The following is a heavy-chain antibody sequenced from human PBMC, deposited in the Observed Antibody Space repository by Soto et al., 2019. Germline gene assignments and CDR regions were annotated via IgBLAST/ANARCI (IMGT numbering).Heavy chain of an antibody. V-gene: IGHV3-7*01. J-gene: IGHJ5*02. CDR2: IKQDGSEK. CDR3: ASMVPHYDFWSGYSVHPWFAP. D-gene: IGHD3-3*01. Sequence: GGSLRLACAASGFTFSSYWMSWVRQAPGKGLEWVANIKQDGSEKYYVDSVKGRFTISRDNAKNSLYLQMNSLRAEDTAVYYCASMVPHYDFWSGYSVHPWFAPWGQGTLVTVSS. CDR1: GFTFSSYW.